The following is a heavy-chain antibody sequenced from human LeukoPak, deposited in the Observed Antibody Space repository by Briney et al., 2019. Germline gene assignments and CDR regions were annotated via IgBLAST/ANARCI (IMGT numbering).Heavy chain of an antibody. CDR3: ARDPVGAIGYGMDV. CDR1: GLIFSNYG. V-gene: IGHV3-33*01. J-gene: IGHJ6*02. CDR2: IWYDGSNQ. Sequence: GRSLRLSCAASGLIFSNYGMHWVRQAPGKGLEWVALIWYDGSNQYYADSVKGRFTISRDNSKNTVYLQMNSLRAEDTAVYYCARDPVGAIGYGMDVWGQGTTVTVSS. D-gene: IGHD1-26*01.